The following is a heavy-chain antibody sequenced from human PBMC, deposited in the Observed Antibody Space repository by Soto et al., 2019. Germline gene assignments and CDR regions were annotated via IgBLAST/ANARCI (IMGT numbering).Heavy chain of an antibody. CDR1: GFIFSSFA. J-gene: IGHJ4*02. V-gene: IGHV3-64D*06. D-gene: IGHD3-3*01. Sequence: GGSLRLACSVSGFIFSSFAMPWVRQAPGKGLKYVSAISDNGGGTYYADSVKGRFTISRDNSKNTLYLQMSTLRPEDTAVYYCVKDMYYDFWSGSHDYWGQGTQVTVSS. CDR2: ISDNGGGT. CDR3: VKDMYYDFWSGSHDY.